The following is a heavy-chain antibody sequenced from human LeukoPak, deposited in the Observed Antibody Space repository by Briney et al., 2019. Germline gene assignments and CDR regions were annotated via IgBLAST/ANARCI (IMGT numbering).Heavy chain of an antibody. D-gene: IGHD4-17*01. Sequence: PSETLSLTCTVSGGSISSSSYYWGWIRQPPGKGLEWIGSIYYSGSTYYNPSLKSRVTISVDTSKNQFSLKLSSVTAADTAVYYCARDSPAYGDYIPFDYWGQGTLVTVSS. CDR3: ARDSPAYGDYIPFDY. J-gene: IGHJ4*02. CDR1: GGSISSSSYY. V-gene: IGHV4-39*07. CDR2: IYYSGST.